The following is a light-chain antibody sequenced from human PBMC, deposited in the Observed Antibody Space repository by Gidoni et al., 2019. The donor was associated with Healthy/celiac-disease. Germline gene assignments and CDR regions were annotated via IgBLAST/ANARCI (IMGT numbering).Light chain of an antibody. CDR1: SSDVGSYNL. CDR2: EGS. Sequence: QSAPTQPASVSWSPGQSTTISCTGTSSDVGSYNLVSWYQQHPGKAPKLMIYEGSKRPSGVSNRFSGSKSGNTASLTISGLQAEDEADYYCCSYAGSLYVFGTGTKVTVL. V-gene: IGLV2-23*01. J-gene: IGLJ1*01. CDR3: CSYAGSLYV.